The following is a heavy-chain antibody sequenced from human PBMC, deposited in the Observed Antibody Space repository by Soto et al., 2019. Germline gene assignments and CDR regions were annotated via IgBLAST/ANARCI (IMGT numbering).Heavy chain of an antibody. CDR1: GGSVSSGSYY. Sequence: KTSETLSLTCTVSGGSVSSGSYYWSWIRQPPGKGLEWIGYIYYSGSTNYNPSLKSRVTISVDTSKNQFSLKLSSVTAADTAVYYCERAPGGYGMDVWGQGTTVTVSS. D-gene: IGHD3-10*01. J-gene: IGHJ6*02. CDR3: ERAPGGYGMDV. CDR2: IYYSGST. V-gene: IGHV4-61*01.